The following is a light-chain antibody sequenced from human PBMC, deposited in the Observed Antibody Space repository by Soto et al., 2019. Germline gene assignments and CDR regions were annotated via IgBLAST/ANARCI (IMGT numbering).Light chain of an antibody. CDR1: SSNIGPNA. CDR2: NNN. V-gene: IGLV1-44*01. Sequence: QSVLTQPPSASGTPGQKVTISCSGSSSNIGPNAVNWYQQLPGTAPKLLLYNNNQRPSGVSDRFPGSKSGTPASLAISGPQSGDEADYPWATGDDSLNGFVFGPGTKGPVL. CDR3: ATGDDSLNGFV. J-gene: IGLJ1*01.